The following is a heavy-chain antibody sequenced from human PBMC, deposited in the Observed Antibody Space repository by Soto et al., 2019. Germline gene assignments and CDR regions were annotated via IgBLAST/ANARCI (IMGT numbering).Heavy chain of an antibody. CDR2: ISPDDSYI. D-gene: IGHD2-15*01. Sequence: SMNWVRQAPGKGLEWVSSISPDDSYIYYADSVGGRFTISRDDASNSLFLQMNSLRAEDTAVYFCAISPADCSGGSCYLPWYFDSGGQGTRVTVSS. J-gene: IGHJ4*02. CDR1: S. V-gene: IGHV3-21*06. CDR3: AISPADCSGGSCYLPWYFDS.